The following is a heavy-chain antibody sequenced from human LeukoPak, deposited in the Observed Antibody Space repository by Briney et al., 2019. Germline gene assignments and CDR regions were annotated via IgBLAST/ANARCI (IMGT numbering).Heavy chain of an antibody. D-gene: IGHD3-3*01. Sequence: SETLSLTCAVYGGSFSGYYWSWIRQPPGKGLEWIGEINHSGSTNYNPSLKSRVTISVDTSKNQFSLKLSSVTAADTAVYYCARDLEVRYPSPPRGYWGQGTLVTVSS. CDR2: INHSGST. J-gene: IGHJ4*02. CDR3: ARDLEVRYPSPPRGY. V-gene: IGHV4-34*01. CDR1: GGSFSGYY.